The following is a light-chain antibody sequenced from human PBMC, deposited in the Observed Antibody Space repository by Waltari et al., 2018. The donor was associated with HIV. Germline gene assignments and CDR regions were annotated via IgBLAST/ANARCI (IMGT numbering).Light chain of an antibody. CDR3: HTWGPGIQV. CDR1: SGHTNYA. CDR2: VTSGGSH. Sequence: QVVLTQSPSASASLGASVKLTCTLSSGHTNYAIAWHQQKPGKGPRSLMKVTSGGSHIKGDGIPDRFSGSSSGAERYLTISSLQSDDEADYYCHTWGPGIQVFGGGTKLTVL. J-gene: IGLJ2*01. V-gene: IGLV4-69*01.